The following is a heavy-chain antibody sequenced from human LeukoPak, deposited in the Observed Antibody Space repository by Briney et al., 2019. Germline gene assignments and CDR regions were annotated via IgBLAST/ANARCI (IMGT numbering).Heavy chain of an antibody. V-gene: IGHV3-23*01. Sequence: GASLRLSCAASGFTFSSYAMSWVRQAPGKGLEWVSAISGSGGSTYYADSVKGRFTISRDNSKNTLYLQMNSLRAEDTAVYYCAKDGSYDSSGPSYFDYWGQGTLVTVPS. CDR3: AKDGSYDSSGPSYFDY. CDR2: ISGSGGST. CDR1: GFTFSSYA. D-gene: IGHD3-22*01. J-gene: IGHJ4*02.